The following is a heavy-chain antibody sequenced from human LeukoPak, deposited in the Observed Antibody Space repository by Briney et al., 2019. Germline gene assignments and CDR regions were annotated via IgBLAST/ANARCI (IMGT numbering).Heavy chain of an antibody. Sequence: PSETLSLTCAVCGGSFSGYYWSWIRQPPGKGLEWIGEINHSGSTNYNPSLKSRVTISVDTSKNQFSLKLSSVTAADTAVYYCARDYGYDYWGQGTLVTVSS. CDR3: ARDYGYDY. D-gene: IGHD4-17*01. CDR2: INHSGST. CDR1: GGSFSGYY. J-gene: IGHJ4*02. V-gene: IGHV4-34*01.